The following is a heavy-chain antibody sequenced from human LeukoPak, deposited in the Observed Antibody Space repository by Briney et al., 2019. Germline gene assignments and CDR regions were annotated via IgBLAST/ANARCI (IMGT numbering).Heavy chain of an antibody. CDR3: AKDKEASQYSSSSSAFDY. CDR2: ISGSGGST. J-gene: IGHJ4*02. V-gene: IGHV3-23*01. CDR1: GFTFSSYW. Sequence: GGSLRLSCAASGFTFSSYWMHWVRQAPGKGLEWVSAISGSGGSTYYADSVKGRFTISRDNSKNTLYLQMNSLRAEDTAVYYCAKDKEASQYSSSSSAFDYWGQGTLVTVSS. D-gene: IGHD6-6*01.